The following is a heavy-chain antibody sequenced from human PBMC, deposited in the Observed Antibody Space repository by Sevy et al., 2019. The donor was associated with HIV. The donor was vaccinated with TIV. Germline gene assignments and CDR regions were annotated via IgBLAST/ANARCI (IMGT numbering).Heavy chain of an antibody. V-gene: IGHV3-30*04. CDR2: ISYDGRNE. CDR3: ARDGGGDYFAY. CDR1: GFSFRRYA. D-gene: IGHD3-10*01. Sequence: GGSLRLSCEASGFSFRRYAMHWVRQAPGKGLEWLTVISYDGRNEYYVDSVKGRFTISRDNSKNTLYLQMNSLRPEDTAIYYCARDGGGDYFAYWGQGTLVTVSS. J-gene: IGHJ4*02.